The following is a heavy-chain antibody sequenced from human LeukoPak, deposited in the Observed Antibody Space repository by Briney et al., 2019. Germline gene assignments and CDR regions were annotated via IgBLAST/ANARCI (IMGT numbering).Heavy chain of an antibody. D-gene: IGHD3-10*01. J-gene: IGHJ4*02. CDR1: GGSISSSSYY. V-gene: IGHV4-39*01. Sequence: SETLSLTCTVSGGSISSSSYYWGWIRQPPGKGLEWIGSIYCSGSTYYNPSLKSRVTISVDTSKNQFSLKLSSVTAADTAVYYCARSPGVARGVLDYWGQGTLVTVSS. CDR3: ARSPGVARGVLDY. CDR2: IYCSGST.